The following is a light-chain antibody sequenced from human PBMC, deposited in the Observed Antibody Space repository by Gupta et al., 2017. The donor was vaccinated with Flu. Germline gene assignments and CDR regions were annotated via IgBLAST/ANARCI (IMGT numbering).Light chain of an antibody. V-gene: IGKV1-37*01. CDR2: NAS. J-gene: IGKJ2*03. CDR3: QRNDNAPYS. Sequence: DIQFSQSPSSRSASLGDRVTITRWVGQGISSYLNSYRHKPGKVPKLLIYNASNSQSGVTSRFSGSGSGTDSTLTISRLQPEDVADYYGQRNDNAPYSFGQGTKLEIK. CDR1: QGISSY.